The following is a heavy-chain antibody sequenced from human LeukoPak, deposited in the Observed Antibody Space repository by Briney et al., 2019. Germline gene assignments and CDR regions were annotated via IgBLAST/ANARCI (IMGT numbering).Heavy chain of an antibody. V-gene: IGHV3-7*01. J-gene: IGHJ4*02. CDR1: GFTFSSYA. Sequence: PGGSLRLSCAASGFTFSSYAMSWVRQAPGKGLEWVANIKKDGSEERYMDSVKGRFAISRDNDNNIVYLEMSSLRADDTAVYYCARHLLWQDSGYRPSEYWGQGTLVTVSS. CDR3: ARHLLWQDSGYRPSEY. D-gene: IGHD3-22*01. CDR2: IKKDGSEE.